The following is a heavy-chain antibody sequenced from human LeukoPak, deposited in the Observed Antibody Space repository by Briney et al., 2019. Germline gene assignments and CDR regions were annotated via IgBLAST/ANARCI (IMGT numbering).Heavy chain of an antibody. CDR2: IWYDGSNK. CDR1: GCTFSSYG. D-gene: IGHD6-6*01. CDR3: AKSGASSIAALHLHRGGYHYYMDV. J-gene: IGHJ6*03. Sequence: GKSLTLSCAASGCTFSSYGMHWVRQAPGKGMGWVGVIWYDGSNKYYEDSVKGRCVISRDDSKNALYLQMNSLRAEDTAVYYCAKSGASSIAALHLHRGGYHYYMDVWGKRTTVTLSS. V-gene: IGHV3-33*06.